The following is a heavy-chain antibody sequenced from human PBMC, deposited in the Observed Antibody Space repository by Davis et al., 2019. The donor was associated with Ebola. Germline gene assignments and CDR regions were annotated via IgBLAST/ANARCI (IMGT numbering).Heavy chain of an antibody. V-gene: IGHV3-23*01. CDR2: ISGSSSTT. CDR1: EFSFSSYV. D-gene: IGHD3-22*01. Sequence: GESLKISCAASEFSFSSYVMIWVRQAPGRGLEWVYAISGSSSTTYYADSVKGRFTISRDNSKDTMYLQMNSLRAEDTAVYYCARRCSDNSAFYRYFDYWGQGTLVTVSS. J-gene: IGHJ4*02. CDR3: ARRCSDNSAFYRYFDY.